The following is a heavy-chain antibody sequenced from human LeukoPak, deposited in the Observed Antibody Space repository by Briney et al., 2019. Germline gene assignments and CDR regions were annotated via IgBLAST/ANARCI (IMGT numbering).Heavy chain of an antibody. CDR3: ARDQRGGYSYGYGPYYFDY. D-gene: IGHD5-18*01. Sequence: GGSLRLSCAASGFTFSSYWMSWVRQAPGKGLEWVANIKQDGSEKYYVDSVKGRFTISRNNAKNSLYLQTSSLRVEDTGVYYCARDQRGGYSYGYGPYYFDYWGQGTLVTVSS. V-gene: IGHV3-7*01. CDR1: GFTFSSYW. J-gene: IGHJ4*02. CDR2: IKQDGSEK.